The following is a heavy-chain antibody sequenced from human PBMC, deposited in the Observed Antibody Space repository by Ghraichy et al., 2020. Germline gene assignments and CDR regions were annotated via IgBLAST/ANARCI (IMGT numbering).Heavy chain of an antibody. Sequence: SGPTLVKPTQTLTLTCTFSGFSLSTSGVGVGWIRQPPGKALEWLALIYWDDYKRYSPSLKSRLTITKDTSKNQVVLTMTNMDPVDTATYYCAHRQSSWSWAQFDPWGQGTLVTVSS. CDR2: IYWDDYK. CDR3: AHRQSSWSWAQFDP. V-gene: IGHV2-5*02. D-gene: IGHD3-16*02. J-gene: IGHJ5*02. CDR1: GFSLSTSGVG.